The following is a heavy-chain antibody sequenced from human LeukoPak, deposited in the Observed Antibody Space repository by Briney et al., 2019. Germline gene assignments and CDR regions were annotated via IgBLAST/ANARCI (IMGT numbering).Heavy chain of an antibody. CDR1: GFTFSSYA. Sequence: GGSLRLSCAAPGFTFSSYAMHWGRQAPGKGLEWVAVISYDGSNKYYADSVKGRFTISRDNSKNTLYLQMNSLRAEDTAVYYCATLPIVGATAEIDYWGQGTLVTVSS. CDR2: ISYDGSNK. D-gene: IGHD1-26*01. J-gene: IGHJ4*02. V-gene: IGHV3-30-3*01. CDR3: ATLPIVGATAEIDY.